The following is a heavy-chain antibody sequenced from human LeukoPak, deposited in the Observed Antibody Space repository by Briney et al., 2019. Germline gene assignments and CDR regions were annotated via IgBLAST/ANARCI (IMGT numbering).Heavy chain of an antibody. CDR3: ARGRYAYYDFWSGYSVLDY. Sequence: ASVKVSCKASGYTFTSYDINWVRQATGQGLEWMGWMNPNSGNTGYAQKFQGRVTITRNTSISTAYMELSSLRSEDTAVYYCARGRYAYYDFWSGYSVLDYWGQGTLVTVSS. CDR1: GYTFTSYD. J-gene: IGHJ4*02. V-gene: IGHV1-8*03. CDR2: MNPNSGNT. D-gene: IGHD3-3*01.